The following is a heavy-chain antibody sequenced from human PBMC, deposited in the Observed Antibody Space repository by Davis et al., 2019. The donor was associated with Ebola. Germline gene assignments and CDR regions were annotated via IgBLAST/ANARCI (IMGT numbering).Heavy chain of an antibody. CDR2: INHSGST. D-gene: IGHD2-2*01. V-gene: IGHV4-34*01. CDR3: ARDGRYQLLPRRQYNWFDP. J-gene: IGHJ5*02. Sequence: PSETLSLTCAVYGGSFSGYYWSWIRQPPGKGLEWIGEINHSGSTNYNPSLKSRVTISVDTSKNQFSLKLSSVTAADTAVYYCARDGRYQLLPRRQYNWFDPWGQGTLVTVSS. CDR1: GGSFSGYY.